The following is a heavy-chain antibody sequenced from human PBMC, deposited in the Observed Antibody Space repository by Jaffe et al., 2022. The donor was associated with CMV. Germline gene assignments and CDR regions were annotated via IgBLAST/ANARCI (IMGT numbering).Heavy chain of an antibody. J-gene: IGHJ4*02. CDR3: ARDVYGNYDSSGYSTFDY. CDR2: ISAYNGNT. CDR1: GYTFTSYG. D-gene: IGHD3-22*01. Sequence: QVQLVQSGAEVKKPGASVKVSCKASGYTFTSYGISWVRQAPGQGLEWMGWISAYNGNTNYAQKLQGRVTMTTDTSTSTAYMELRSLRSDDTAVYYCARDVYGNYDSSGYSTFDYWGQGTLVTVSS. V-gene: IGHV1-18*04.